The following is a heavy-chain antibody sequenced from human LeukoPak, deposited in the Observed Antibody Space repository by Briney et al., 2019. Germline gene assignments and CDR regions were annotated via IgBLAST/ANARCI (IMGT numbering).Heavy chain of an antibody. Sequence: SETLSLTCAVYGGSFSGYYWSWIRQPPGKGLEWIGEINHSGSTNYNPSLKSRVTISVDTSKNQFSLKLSSVIAADTAVYYCVQSSSWLPSLDYWGQGTLVTVSS. J-gene: IGHJ4*02. CDR1: GGSFSGYY. CDR2: INHSGST. V-gene: IGHV4-34*01. CDR3: VQSSSWLPSLDY. D-gene: IGHD6-13*01.